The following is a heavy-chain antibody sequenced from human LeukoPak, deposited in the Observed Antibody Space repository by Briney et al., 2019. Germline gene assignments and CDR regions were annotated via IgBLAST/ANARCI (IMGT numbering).Heavy chain of an antibody. CDR3: ASCNYDFWSGYCESGPDY. D-gene: IGHD3-3*01. Sequence: ASVKVSCKASGYTFTSYGISWVRQAPGQGLEWMGWISAYNGNTNYAQKLQGRVTMTTDTPTSTAYMELRSLRSDDTAVYYCASCNYDFWSGYCESGPDYWGQGTLVTVSS. CDR2: ISAYNGNT. V-gene: IGHV1-18*01. CDR1: GYTFTSYG. J-gene: IGHJ4*02.